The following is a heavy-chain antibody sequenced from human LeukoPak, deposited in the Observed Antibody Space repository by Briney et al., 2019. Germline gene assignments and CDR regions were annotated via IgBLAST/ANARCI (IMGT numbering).Heavy chain of an antibody. D-gene: IGHD6-6*01. CDR2: ISAYNGNT. CDR1: GYTFTTYG. CDR3: ARDLIAARPGWFNP. J-gene: IGHJ5*02. V-gene: IGHV1-18*01. Sequence: ASVKVSCKASGYTFTTYGINWVRQAPGQGLEWMGWISAYNGNTNYAQNLQGRVTLTTDTSASTAYMELRSLRSDDTAVYYCARDLIAARPGWFNPWGQGTLVTVSS.